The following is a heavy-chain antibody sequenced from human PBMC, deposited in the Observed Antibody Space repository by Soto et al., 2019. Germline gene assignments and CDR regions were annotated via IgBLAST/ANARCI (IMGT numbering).Heavy chain of an antibody. J-gene: IGHJ5*02. CDR1: GYTFTSYG. Sequence: ASVKVSCKASGYTFTSYGISWVRQAPGQGLEWMGWISAYNGNTNYAQKLQGRVTMTTDTSTSTAYMELRSLRSDDTAVYYCARDRGSSSLRTSWFDPRGQRTPVTVSS. D-gene: IGHD6-6*01. CDR2: ISAYNGNT. V-gene: IGHV1-18*01. CDR3: ARDRGSSSLRTSWFDP.